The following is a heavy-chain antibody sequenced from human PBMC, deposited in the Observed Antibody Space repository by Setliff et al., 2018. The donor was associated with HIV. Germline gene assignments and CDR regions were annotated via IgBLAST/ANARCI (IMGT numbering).Heavy chain of an antibody. Sequence: ASVKVSCKASGYTFTSYYMHWVRQAPGQGLDWMGLINPSGGSPNYAQKFQGRVTMTRDTSTSTVYMELSSLRSEDTAVFYCARGSNPTGNYDFYFLDVWGKGTTVTVSS. D-gene: IGHD1-1*01. V-gene: IGHV1-46*01. CDR3: ARGSNPTGNYDFYFLDV. CDR1: GYTFTSYY. CDR2: INPSGGSP. J-gene: IGHJ6*03.